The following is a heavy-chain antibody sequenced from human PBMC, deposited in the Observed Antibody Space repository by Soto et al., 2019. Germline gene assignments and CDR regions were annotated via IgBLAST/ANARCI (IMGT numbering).Heavy chain of an antibody. CDR1: GYTFTSSG. V-gene: IGHV1-18*04. CDR3: ARGITMVRGVIRPPPPNAFAI. Sequence: ASVKVSCKASGYTFTSSGISWVRQAPGQGREWMGWISAYHGNKNYAQKLQGRVPMTPDTSTSTAYMELRTLRSDDTAVYYCARGITMVRGVIRPPPPNAFAIGGQGTMVTVSS. D-gene: IGHD3-10*01. CDR2: ISAYHGNK. J-gene: IGHJ3*02.